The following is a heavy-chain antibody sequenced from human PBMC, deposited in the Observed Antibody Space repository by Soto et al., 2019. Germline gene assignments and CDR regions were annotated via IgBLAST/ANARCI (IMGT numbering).Heavy chain of an antibody. V-gene: IGHV3-53*01. CDR3: AREGGYSYGFNNWFDP. CDR2: IYSGGST. D-gene: IGHD5-18*01. Sequence: GGSMRLSCAASGFPVSSNYMSWVRQAPGKGLEWVSVIYSGGSTYYADSVKGRFTISRDNSKNTLYLQMNSLRAEDTAVYYCAREGGYSYGFNNWFDPWGQGTLVTVSS. J-gene: IGHJ5*02. CDR1: GFPVSSNY.